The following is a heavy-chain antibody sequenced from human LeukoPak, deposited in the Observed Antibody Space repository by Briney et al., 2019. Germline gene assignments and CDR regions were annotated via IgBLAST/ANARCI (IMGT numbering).Heavy chain of an antibody. CDR3: AASSSWYSAFDI. CDR1: GFTFTSSA. V-gene: IGHV1-58*02. D-gene: IGHD6-13*01. J-gene: IGHJ3*02. CDR2: IVVGSGNT. Sequence: GASVKVSCKASGFTFTSSAMQWVRQARGQRLEWIGWIVVGSGNTNYAQKFQGRVTITRDMSTSTAYMELSSLRSEDTAVYYCAASSSWYSAFDIWGQGTMVTVSS.